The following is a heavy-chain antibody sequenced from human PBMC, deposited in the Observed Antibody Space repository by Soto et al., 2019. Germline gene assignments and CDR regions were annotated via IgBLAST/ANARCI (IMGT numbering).Heavy chain of an antibody. CDR1: GFTFSNYG. Sequence: QVQLVESGGGVVQPGRSLRLSCSASGFTFSNYGMHWVRQAPGKGLEWVAVISYDGSNKYYADSVKGRFIISRDNSKNTLFLQMNSLRAEDKAVYYYATALPHYYDSSGYYYGFDYWGQGTMVTVSS. V-gene: IGHV3-30*03. CDR3: ATALPHYYDSSGYYYGFDY. J-gene: IGHJ4*02. CDR2: ISYDGSNK. D-gene: IGHD3-22*01.